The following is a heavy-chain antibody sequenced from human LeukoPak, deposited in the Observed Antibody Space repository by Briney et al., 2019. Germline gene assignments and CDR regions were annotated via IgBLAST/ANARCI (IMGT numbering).Heavy chain of an antibody. V-gene: IGHV3-21*01. J-gene: IGHJ4*02. D-gene: IGHD2-2*01. CDR2: ISRSSSYI. CDR3: ANTEYQRLGTDY. CDR1: GFTFSSYS. Sequence: GGSLRLSCAASGFTFSSYSMNWVRQAPGKGLEWVSSISRSSSYIYYADSVKGRFTISRDNAKNSLYLQMNSLRAEDTAVYYCANTEYQRLGTDYWGQGTLVTVSS.